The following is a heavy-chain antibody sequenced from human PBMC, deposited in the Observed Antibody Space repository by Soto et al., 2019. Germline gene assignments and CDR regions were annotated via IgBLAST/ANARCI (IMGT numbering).Heavy chain of an antibody. CDR1: GFTFSGYA. V-gene: IGHV3-64D*06. CDR3: VKDRDRSSWYFSPFDL. J-gene: IGHJ2*01. Sequence: GSLRLSCSGSGFTFSGYAMHWVRQAPGKGLEYVSGISNNGGSTYYTDSVKGRFTISRDNSKNTLYLLMSSLRAEDTAVYYCVKDRDRSSWYFSPFDLWGRGTLVTVS. D-gene: IGHD6-13*01. CDR2: ISNNGGST.